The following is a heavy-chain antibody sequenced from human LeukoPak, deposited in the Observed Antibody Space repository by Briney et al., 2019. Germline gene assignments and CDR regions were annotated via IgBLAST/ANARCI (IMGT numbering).Heavy chain of an antibody. CDR2: IIPILGIA. CDR3: ARVGSAEWLRGYYGMDV. J-gene: IGHJ6*02. CDR1: GGTFSSYA. V-gene: IGHV1-69*04. D-gene: IGHD5-12*01. Sequence: SVKVSCKASGGTFSSYAISWVRQAPGQGLEWMGRIIPILGIANYAQKFQGRVTITADKSTSTAYMELSSLRSEDTAVYYCARVGSAEWLRGYYGMDVWGQGTTVTVSS.